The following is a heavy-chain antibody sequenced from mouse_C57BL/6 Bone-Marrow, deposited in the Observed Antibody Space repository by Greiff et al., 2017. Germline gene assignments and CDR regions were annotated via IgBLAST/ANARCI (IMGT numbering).Heavy chain of an antibody. J-gene: IGHJ3*01. V-gene: IGHV3-6*01. D-gene: IGHD3-2*02. CDR3: ARGSSEY. Sequence: EVKLQESGPGLVKPSQSLSLTCSVTGYSITSGYYWNWIRQFPGNKLEWMGYISYDGSNNYNPSLKNRISITRDTSKNQFFLKLNSVTTEDTATYYCARGSSEYWGQGTLVTVSA. CDR1: GYSITSGYY. CDR2: ISYDGSN.